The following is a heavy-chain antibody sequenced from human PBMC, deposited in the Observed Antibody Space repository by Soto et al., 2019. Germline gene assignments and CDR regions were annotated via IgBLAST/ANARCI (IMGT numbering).Heavy chain of an antibody. Sequence: VASVKVSCKASGYTFTSYGISWVRQAPGQGLEWMGWISAYNGNTNYAQKLQGRVTMTTDTSTSTAYMELTSVTAADTAVYYCARGRHCTSTSCFGFPSIWFDPWGQGTLVTVSS. CDR2: ISAYNGNT. CDR1: GYTFTSYG. V-gene: IGHV1-18*04. D-gene: IGHD2-2*01. CDR3: ARGRHCTSTSCFGFPSIWFDP. J-gene: IGHJ5*02.